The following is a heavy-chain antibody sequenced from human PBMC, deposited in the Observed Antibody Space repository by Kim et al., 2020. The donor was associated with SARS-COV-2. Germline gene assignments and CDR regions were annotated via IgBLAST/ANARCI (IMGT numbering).Heavy chain of an antibody. CDR2: ISSSGCGT. Sequence: GGSLRLSCAASGFTFSDYAMSWFRQAPGKGLEWVGFISSSGCGTYNAYSVTGKFSITIANSNYKSILQMKMLRPKNTATYECSKDIYSYTCGYRYGYY. CDR3: SKDIYSYTCGYRYGYY. J-gene: IGHJ6*01. D-gene: IGHD3-16*02. V-gene: IGHV3-23*01. CDR1: GFTFSDYA.